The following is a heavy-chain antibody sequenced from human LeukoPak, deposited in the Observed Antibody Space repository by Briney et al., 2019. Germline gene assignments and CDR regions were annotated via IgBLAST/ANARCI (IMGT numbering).Heavy chain of an antibody. V-gene: IGHV3-33*01. D-gene: IGHD1-1*01. CDR3: ARDRHGT. CDR1: GFTFSSYG. Sequence: PGGSLRLSCAASGFTFSSYGMHWVRQAPGKGLEWVVVIWYDGSNKYYADSVKGRFTISRDNSKNTLYLQMNSLRAEDTAVYYCARDRHGTWGQGTLVTVSS. CDR2: IWYDGSNK. J-gene: IGHJ4*02.